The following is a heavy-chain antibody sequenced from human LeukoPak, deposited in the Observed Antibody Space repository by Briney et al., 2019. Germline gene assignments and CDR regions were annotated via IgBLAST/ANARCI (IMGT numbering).Heavy chain of an antibody. J-gene: IGHJ4*02. CDR3: AARRYNWNGSDY. D-gene: IGHD1-1*01. CDR2: IVVGSGNT. Sequence: SVKVSCKASGFTFTSSAVQWVRQARGQRLEWIGWIVVGSGNTNYAQKFRERVTITRDMSTSTAYMELSSLRSEDTAVYYCAARRYNWNGSDYWGQGTLVTVSS. CDR1: GFTFTSSA. V-gene: IGHV1-58*01.